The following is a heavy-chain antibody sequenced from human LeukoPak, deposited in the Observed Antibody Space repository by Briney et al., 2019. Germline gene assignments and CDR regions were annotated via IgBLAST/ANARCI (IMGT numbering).Heavy chain of an antibody. D-gene: IGHD1-1*01. Sequence: GGSLRLSCAASGFTFSSSAMTWVRQAPGKGLERVSGISGGGGTTYYADSAKGRFTISRDNSKKTLYLQMNSLRAEDTAVYYCAKEEAPTTWIGYWGQGTLVTVSS. CDR2: ISGGGGTT. CDR3: AKEEAPTTWIGY. V-gene: IGHV3-23*01. CDR1: GFTFSSSA. J-gene: IGHJ4*02.